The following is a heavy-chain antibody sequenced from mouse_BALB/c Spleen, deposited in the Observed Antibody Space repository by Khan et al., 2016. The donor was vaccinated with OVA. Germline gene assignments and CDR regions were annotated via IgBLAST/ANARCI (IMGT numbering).Heavy chain of an antibody. CDR1: GYSFTGYF. D-gene: IGHD2-10*01. CDR2: INPYNGDT. V-gene: IGHV1-20*02. CDR3: ARSPYYGNYFDY. J-gene: IGHJ2*01. Sequence: VQLQQSGPELVKPGASVKISCKASGYSFTGYFMNWVMQSHGKSLEWIGRINPYNGDTFFNQKFKGKATLTVDKSSSKAHMELRSLASADSAVQYCARSPYYGNYFDYWGQGTTLTVSS.